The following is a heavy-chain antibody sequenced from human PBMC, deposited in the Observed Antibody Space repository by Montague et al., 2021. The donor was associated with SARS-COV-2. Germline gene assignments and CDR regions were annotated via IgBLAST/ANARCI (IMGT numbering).Heavy chain of an antibody. J-gene: IGHJ6*02. D-gene: IGHD4-17*01. CDR3: ARDYGDYSYYYGLDV. V-gene: IGHV4-61*02. CDR1: GGSIRSGSYY. CDR2: IYSSGST. Sequence: TLSLTCTVSGGSIRSGSYYWSWTRQPAGKGLEWIGRIYSSGSTNYNPSLKSRVTMSVDTSKNQFSLQVSSMTAAGTAVYYCARDYGDYSYYYGLDVWGQGTTVTVSS.